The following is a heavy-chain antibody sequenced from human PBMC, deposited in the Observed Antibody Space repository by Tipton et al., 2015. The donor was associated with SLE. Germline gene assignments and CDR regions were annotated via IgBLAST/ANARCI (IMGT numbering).Heavy chain of an antibody. Sequence: TLSLTCTVSSDSISSGGYYWNWLWQPAGMGREGIGLIYSGGSSDYNPTLKSRVTISVDTPKNQFSLRLTSVTATDTAVYFCARGTIASRPGYFDNWGQGMLVTVSS. CDR1: SDSISSGGYY. V-gene: IGHV4-61*02. D-gene: IGHD6-6*01. J-gene: IGHJ4*02. CDR2: IYSGGSS. CDR3: ARGTIASRPGYFDN.